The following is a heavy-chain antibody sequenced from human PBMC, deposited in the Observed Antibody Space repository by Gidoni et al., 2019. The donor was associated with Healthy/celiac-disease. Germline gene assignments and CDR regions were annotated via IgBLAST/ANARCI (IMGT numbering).Heavy chain of an antibody. CDR2: IKQDGSEK. V-gene: IGHV3-7*01. CDR1: GFTFSSYW. D-gene: IGHD3-22*01. J-gene: IGHJ4*02. CDR3: AREGRYDSSGYPFGY. Sequence: EVQLVDSGGGLVQPGGSLRLSCAASGFTFSSYWMGWVRQAPGKGLGWVANIKQDGSEKYYVDSVKGRFTNSRDNAKNSLYLQMNSLRAEDTAVYYCAREGRYDSSGYPFGYWGQGTLVNVSS.